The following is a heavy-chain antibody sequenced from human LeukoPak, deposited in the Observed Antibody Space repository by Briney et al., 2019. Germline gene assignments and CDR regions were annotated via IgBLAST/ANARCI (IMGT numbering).Heavy chain of an antibody. D-gene: IGHD3-3*01. V-gene: IGHV1-69*05. J-gene: IGHJ5*02. CDR3: ARGHDFLSGYLNPPFDP. CDR1: GGTFSSYA. Sequence: SVKVSCKASGGTFSSYAISWVRQAPGQGLEWMGGIIPIFGTANYAQKFQGRVTITTDESTSTAYMELSSLRSEDTAVYYCARGHDFLSGYLNPPFDPWGQGTLVNVSS. CDR2: IIPIFGTA.